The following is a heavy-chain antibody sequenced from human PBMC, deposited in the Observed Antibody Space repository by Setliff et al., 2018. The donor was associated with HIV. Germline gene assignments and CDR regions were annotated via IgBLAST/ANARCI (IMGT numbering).Heavy chain of an antibody. CDR1: GASISSGLYY. CDR2: ISSSGST. CDR3: ARDVGSSAWPFDY. D-gene: IGHD6-25*01. Sequence: SETLSLTCTVSGASISSGLYYWNWIRQPAGKGLEWVGRISSSGSTTYSPSLKSRVTISVDTSKNQFSLNLRSVTAADTAVYYCARDVGSSAWPFDYWGQGALVTVSS. J-gene: IGHJ4*02. V-gene: IGHV4-61*02.